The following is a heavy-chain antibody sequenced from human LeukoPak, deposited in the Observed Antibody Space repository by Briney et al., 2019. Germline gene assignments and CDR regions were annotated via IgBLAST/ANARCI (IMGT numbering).Heavy chain of an antibody. CDR1: GFTFSSHG. CDR3: ARRYSNSFDY. J-gene: IGHJ4*02. Sequence: PGGSLRLSCAASGFTFSSHGMHWIRQAPGEGLEWVAVIWYDGSNSYYADSVKGRFTISRDNSKNMLYLQMNSLRAEDTAVYYCARRYSNSFDYWGQGTLVTVSS. CDR2: IWYDGSNS. D-gene: IGHD6-13*01. V-gene: IGHV3-33*01.